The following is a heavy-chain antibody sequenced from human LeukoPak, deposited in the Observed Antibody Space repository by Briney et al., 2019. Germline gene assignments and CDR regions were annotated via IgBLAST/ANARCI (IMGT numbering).Heavy chain of an antibody. CDR3: TRDRGAYNLYDY. Sequence: TGGSLRLSCTASGFTFGDYAMSWIRQAPGKGLEWVGFIRSKAYGETADYAASVKGRFTISRDDPKAIAYLQMNSLKTEDTAVYHCTRDRGAYNLYDYWGQGTLVTVSS. V-gene: IGHV3-49*03. D-gene: IGHD1-1*01. J-gene: IGHJ4*02. CDR2: IRSKAYGETA. CDR1: GFTFGDYA.